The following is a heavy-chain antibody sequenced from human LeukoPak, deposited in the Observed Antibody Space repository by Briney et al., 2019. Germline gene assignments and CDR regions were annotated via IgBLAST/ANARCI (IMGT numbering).Heavy chain of an antibody. Sequence: SETLSLTCTVSGGSISSGDYYWSWIRQPPGKGLEWIGYIYYSGSTYYNPSLKSRVTISVDTSKNQFSLKLSSVTAADTAVYYCARGPTTVTTGFDYWGQGTLVTVSS. CDR1: GGSISSGDYY. V-gene: IGHV4-30-4*01. CDR3: ARGPTTVTTGFDY. J-gene: IGHJ4*02. CDR2: IYYSGST. D-gene: IGHD4-17*01.